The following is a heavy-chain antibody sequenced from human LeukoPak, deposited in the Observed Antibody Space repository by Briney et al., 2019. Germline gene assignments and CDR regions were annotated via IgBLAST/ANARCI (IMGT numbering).Heavy chain of an antibody. J-gene: IGHJ3*02. CDR3: ARSYDSSGYPDAFDI. CDR1: GFTFDDYG. V-gene: IGHV3-20*01. D-gene: IGHD3-22*01. CDR2: INWNGGST. Sequence: GGSLRLSCAASGFTFDDYGMSWVRQAPGKGLEWVSGINWNGGSTGYADSVKGRFTISRDNAKNSLYLQMNSLRAEDTALYHCARSYDSSGYPDAFDIWGQGTMVTVPS.